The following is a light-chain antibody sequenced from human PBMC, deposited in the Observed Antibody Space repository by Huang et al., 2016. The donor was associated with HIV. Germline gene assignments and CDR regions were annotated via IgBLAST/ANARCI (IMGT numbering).Light chain of an antibody. CDR3: QQYSKWPLT. CDR2: GAS. CDR1: QSVRTN. Sequence: EIVLTQSPATLSVSPGERATLSCRASQSVRTNLAWYQQRPGQAHRRLIYGASTRATACPATFCGSGSGTEFTLTISSLQSEDFAVYYCQQYSKWPLTFGGGTRVEIK. J-gene: IGKJ4*01. V-gene: IGKV3-15*01.